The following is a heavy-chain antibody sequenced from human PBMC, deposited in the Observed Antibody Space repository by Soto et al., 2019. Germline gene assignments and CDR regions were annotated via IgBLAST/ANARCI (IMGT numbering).Heavy chain of an antibody. CDR3: AKDPESSGWYAHYDYGMDV. J-gene: IGHJ6*02. D-gene: IGHD6-19*01. V-gene: IGHV3-23*01. CDR2: ISGSGGST. CDR1: GFTFSSYA. Sequence: EVQLLESGGGLVQPGGSLRLSCAASGFTFSSYAMSWVRQAPGKGLEWVSAISGSGGSTYYADSVKGRFTISRDNSKNTLYLQMNSLRAEDTAVYYCAKDPESSGWYAHYDYGMDVWGQGTTVTVSS.